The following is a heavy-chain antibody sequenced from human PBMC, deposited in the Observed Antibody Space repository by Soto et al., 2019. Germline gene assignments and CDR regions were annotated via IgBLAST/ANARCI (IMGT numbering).Heavy chain of an antibody. CDR2: IKSKIDGGTT. CDR1: GFTFSNAW. J-gene: IGHJ1*01. D-gene: IGHD5-12*01. V-gene: IGHV3-15*01. CDR3: TKHSGYDLNSESLQH. Sequence: GGSLRLSCAASGFTFSNAWMSWVRQAPGKGLEWVGRIKSKIDGGTTDYAAPVKGRFTISRDDSKNTLYLQMISLKTEDTAVYYCTKHSGYDLNSESLQHWGQGTLVTVSS.